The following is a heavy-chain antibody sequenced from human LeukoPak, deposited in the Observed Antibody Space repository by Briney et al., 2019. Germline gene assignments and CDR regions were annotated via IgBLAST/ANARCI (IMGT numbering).Heavy chain of an antibody. CDR3: ARILVDTAMGQDY. V-gene: IGHV3-11*01. CDR1: GFTFSDYY. Sequence: GGSLRLSCAASGFTFSDYYMSWIRQAPGKGLEWVSYISSSGSTIYYADSVKGRFTISRDNAKNSLYLQMNSLRAEDTAVYCCARILVDTAMGQDYWGQGTLVTVSS. D-gene: IGHD5-18*01. CDR2: ISSSGSTI. J-gene: IGHJ4*02.